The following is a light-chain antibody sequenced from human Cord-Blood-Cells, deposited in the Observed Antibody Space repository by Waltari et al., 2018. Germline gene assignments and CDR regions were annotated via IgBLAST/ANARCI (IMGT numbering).Light chain of an antibody. CDR1: QSVLYSSNNKNY. V-gene: IGKV4-1*01. CDR3: QQYYSTPRGFT. Sequence: DIVMTQSPDSLAVSLGERATINCKSSQSVLYSSNNKNYLAWYQQKPVQPPKLLIYWASTRESGVPDRFSGSGSGTDFTLTISSLQAEDVAVYYCQQYYSTPRGFTFGPGTKVDIK. CDR2: WAS. J-gene: IGKJ3*01.